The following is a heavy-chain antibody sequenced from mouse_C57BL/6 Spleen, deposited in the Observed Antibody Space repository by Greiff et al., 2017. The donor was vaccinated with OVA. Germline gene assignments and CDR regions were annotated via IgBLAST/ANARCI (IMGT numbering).Heavy chain of an antibody. CDR1: GYTFTSYW. CDR2: INPSNGGT. D-gene: IGHD2-1*01. Sequence: QVQLQQPGTELVKPGASVKLSCKASGYTFTSYWMHWVKQRPGQGLEWIGNINPSNGGTNYNEKFKSKATLTVDKSSSTAYMQLSSLTSEDSAVYYCARGGYGNYDTRYYAMDYWGQGTSGTVSS. CDR3: ARGGYGNYDTRYYAMDY. V-gene: IGHV1-53*01. J-gene: IGHJ4*01.